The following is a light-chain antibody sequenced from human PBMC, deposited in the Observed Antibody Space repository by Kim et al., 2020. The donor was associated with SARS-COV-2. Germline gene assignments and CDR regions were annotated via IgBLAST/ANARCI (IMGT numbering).Light chain of an antibody. V-gene: IGLV3-1*01. CDR2: QDN. J-gene: IGLJ1*01. CDR3: QAWDSSTHNYV. CDR1: KLGDKD. Sequence: PGQTACITCARYKLGDKDVYWYQQKPGESAVVVFYQDNQRPAGIPERFSGSSSGNTAALTISGTQAMDEADYYCQAWDSSTHNYVFGAGTKVTVL.